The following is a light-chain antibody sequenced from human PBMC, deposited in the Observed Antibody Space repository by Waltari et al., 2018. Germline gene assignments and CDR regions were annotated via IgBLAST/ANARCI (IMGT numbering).Light chain of an antibody. CDR3: QQYNSQSWT. Sequence: DIQMPQSPSTLSASVGDKVTIPCRASRSIGGLLAWYQQKPGGAPKLLIYQASTLESGVPSRFSGSGSGRDFTLTITSLQPDDFATYYCQQYNSQSWTFGRGTKVEIK. J-gene: IGKJ1*01. V-gene: IGKV1-5*03. CDR2: QAS. CDR1: RSIGGL.